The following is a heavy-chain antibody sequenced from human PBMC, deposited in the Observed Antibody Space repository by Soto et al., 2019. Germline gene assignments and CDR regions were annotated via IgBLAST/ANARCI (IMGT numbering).Heavy chain of an antibody. CDR3: AREHDFWSNYCFDY. J-gene: IGHJ4*02. CDR2: INAGNGNT. V-gene: IGHV1-3*01. CDR1: RYTFTSYS. Sequence: QVQLVQSGAEVKKPGASVKVSCEASRYTFTSYSIHWVRQAPGHRLEWMGWINAGNGNTKYSQKFQGRVTIARDTSASTAYMELSSLRPEDTALYYCAREHDFWSNYCFDYWGQGTLVTVSS. D-gene: IGHD3-3*01.